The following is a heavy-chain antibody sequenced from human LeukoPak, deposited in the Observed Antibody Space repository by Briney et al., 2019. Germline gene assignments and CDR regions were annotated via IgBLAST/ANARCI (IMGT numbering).Heavy chain of an antibody. D-gene: IGHD6-19*01. CDR2: IYYSGST. CDR3: ARKGIAVAAPFDY. CDR1: GASMSSNY. J-gene: IGHJ4*02. V-gene: IGHV4-59*01. Sequence: PSETLSLTCNVSGASMSSNYWSWIRQPPGKGLEWIGYIYYSGSTNYNPSLKSRVTISVDTSKNQFSLKLSSVTAADTAMYYCARKGIAVAAPFDYWGQGTLVTVSS.